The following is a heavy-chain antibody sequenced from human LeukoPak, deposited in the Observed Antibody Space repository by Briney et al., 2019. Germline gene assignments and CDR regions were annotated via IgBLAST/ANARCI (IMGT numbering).Heavy chain of an antibody. V-gene: IGHV4-59*08. Sequence: KSSETLSLTCTVSGGSISSYYWSWIRQPPGKGLEWIGYIYYSGSTNYNPSLKSRVTISVDTSKNQFSLKLSSVTAADTAVYYCARFKYGDYDSENWFDPWGQGTLVTVSS. CDR2: IYYSGST. CDR1: GGSISSYY. CDR3: ARFKYGDYDSENWFDP. J-gene: IGHJ5*02. D-gene: IGHD4-17*01.